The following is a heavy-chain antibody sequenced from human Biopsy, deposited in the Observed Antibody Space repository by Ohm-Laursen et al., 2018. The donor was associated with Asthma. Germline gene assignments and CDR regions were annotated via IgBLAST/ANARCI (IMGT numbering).Heavy chain of an antibody. CDR2: VSWNSGSI. Sequence: SLRLSCTASGFTFDDYAMHWVRHAPGKGLEWVSGVSWNSGSIDYADFVKGRFTISRDNAKNSLYLQMNSLRGADTALYYCVKDIRLQLWGFDSWGQGTLVTVSS. D-gene: IGHD6-13*01. CDR1: GFTFDDYA. V-gene: IGHV3-9*01. J-gene: IGHJ4*02. CDR3: VKDIRLQLWGFDS.